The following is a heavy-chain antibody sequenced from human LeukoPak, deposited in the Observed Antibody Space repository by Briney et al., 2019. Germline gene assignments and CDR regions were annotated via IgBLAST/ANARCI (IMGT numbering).Heavy chain of an antibody. Sequence: GGSLRLSCAASGFTFSSYAMSWVRQAPGKGLEWVSAISGSGGSTYYADSVKGRFTIYRDNSKNTLYLQMNSLRAEDTAVYYCAKDLLIGLLVPAAIPFDYWGQGTLVTVSS. CDR1: GFTFSSYA. CDR2: ISGSGGST. D-gene: IGHD2-2*01. V-gene: IGHV3-23*01. J-gene: IGHJ4*02. CDR3: AKDLLIGLLVPAAIPFDY.